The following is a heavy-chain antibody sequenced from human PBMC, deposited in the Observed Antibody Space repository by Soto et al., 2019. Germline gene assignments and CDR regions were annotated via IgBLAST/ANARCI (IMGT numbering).Heavy chain of an antibody. J-gene: IGHJ4*02. CDR3: ATQAHYCGGDCYSDY. CDR2: FDPEDGET. V-gene: IGHV1-24*01. CDR1: GYTLTELS. D-gene: IGHD2-21*02. Sequence: ASVKVSCKVSGYTLTELSMHWVRQAPGKGLEWMGGFDPEDGETIYAQKFQGRVTMTEDTSTDTAYMELSSLRSEDTAVYYCATQAHYCGGDCYSDYWGQGTLVTVSS.